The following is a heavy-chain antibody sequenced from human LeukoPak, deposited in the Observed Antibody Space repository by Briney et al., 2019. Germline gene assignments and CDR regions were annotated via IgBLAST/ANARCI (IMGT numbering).Heavy chain of an antibody. CDR2: INPNSGGT. CDR1: X. V-gene: IGHV1-2*02. Sequence: XXXWVRQAPGQGLEWMGWINPNSGGTDYAQKFQGRVTMTRDTSISTAYMELSRLRSDDTAVYYCAREAGYWGQGTLVTVSS. J-gene: IGHJ4*02. CDR3: AREAGY.